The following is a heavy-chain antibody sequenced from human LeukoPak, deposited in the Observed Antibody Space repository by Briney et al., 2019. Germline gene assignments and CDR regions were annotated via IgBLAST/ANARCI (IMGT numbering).Heavy chain of an antibody. D-gene: IGHD3-9*01. V-gene: IGHV3-21*01. Sequence: PGGSLRLSCSAFGFTFSTYNMNWVRQPPAKGLEWVSSITFSSDYIYYADSVKGRFTISRDNAKNSLYLQMNSLRAEDTAVYYCASNFRYLDVWGKGITVTVSS. CDR3: ASNFRYLDV. CDR1: GFTFSTYN. J-gene: IGHJ6*04. CDR2: ITFSSDYI.